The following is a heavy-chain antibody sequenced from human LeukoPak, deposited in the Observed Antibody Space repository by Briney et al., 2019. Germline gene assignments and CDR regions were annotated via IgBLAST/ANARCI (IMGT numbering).Heavy chain of an antibody. CDR1: GFTFSSYG. J-gene: IGHJ4*02. V-gene: IGHV3-21*04. CDR2: ISSTTTYI. Sequence: GGFLRLSCAASGFTFSSYGMHWVRQAPGKGLEWVASISSTTTYIYYADSVKGRFTISSDNSKNTVYLQMNSLRPEDMAVYYCAKEIFSGLLYIDYWGQGTLVTVSS. D-gene: IGHD5-12*01. CDR3: AKEIFSGLLYIDY.